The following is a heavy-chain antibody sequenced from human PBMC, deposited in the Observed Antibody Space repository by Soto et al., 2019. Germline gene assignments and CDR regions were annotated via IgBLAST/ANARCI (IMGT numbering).Heavy chain of an antibody. CDR2: ISPGGDST. Sequence: EVQLLESGGGLVQPGGSLRLSCAASGFNFNIYAMTWVRQAPGKGLEWVLTISPGGDSTYFADSVKGRVTISRDNSKNTLSLQMNSLRAEDTATYFCAKALGNPYYYYYMDVWGTGTTVTVSS. CDR1: GFNFNIYA. J-gene: IGHJ6*03. CDR3: AKALGNPYYYYYMDV. D-gene: IGHD1-1*01. V-gene: IGHV3-23*01.